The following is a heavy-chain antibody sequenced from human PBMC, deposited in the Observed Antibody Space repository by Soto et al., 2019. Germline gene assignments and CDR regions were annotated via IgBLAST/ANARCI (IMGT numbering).Heavy chain of an antibody. V-gene: IGHV1-69*12. CDR3: AYSYYDSSGYDYPLTYYSYGMDV. Sequence: QVQLVQSGAEVKKPGSSVKVSCKASGGTFSSYAISWVRQAPGQGREWMGGIIPIFGTANYAQKFQGRVTITADESTSTAYMELSSLRSEDTAVYYCAYSYYDSSGYDYPLTYYSYGMDVWGQGTTFTVSS. D-gene: IGHD3-22*01. J-gene: IGHJ6*02. CDR2: IIPIFGTA. CDR1: GGTFSSYA.